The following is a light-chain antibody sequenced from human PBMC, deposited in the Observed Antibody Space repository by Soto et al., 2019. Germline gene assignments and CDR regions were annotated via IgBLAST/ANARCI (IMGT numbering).Light chain of an antibody. V-gene: IGLV2-14*01. J-gene: IGLJ1*01. CDR1: SSDVGGYNY. CDR2: DVS. Sequence: QSVLTQPASVSGSPGQSITISCTGTSSDVGGYNYVSWYQQHPGKAPKLMIYDVSNRPSGVSNRCSGSKSGNTTSLTISGLQADDEADYYCSSYTSSSTLLYVFGTGTKLTVL. CDR3: SSYTSSSTLLYV.